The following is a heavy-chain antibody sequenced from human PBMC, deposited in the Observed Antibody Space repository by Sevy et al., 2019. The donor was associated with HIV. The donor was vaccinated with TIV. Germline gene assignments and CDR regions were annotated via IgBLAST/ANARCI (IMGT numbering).Heavy chain of an antibody. V-gene: IGHV3-53*01. CDR1: GFTVSSNY. CDR2: IYSGGST. Sequence: GGSLRLSCAASGFTVSSNYMSWVRQAPGKGLEWVSVIYSGGSTYYADSVKGRFTISRDNSKNTLYLQMNSLRAEDTAVYYCARDGRYYYDSSDAFDIWGQGTIVTVSS. CDR3: ARDGRYYYDSSDAFDI. D-gene: IGHD3-22*01. J-gene: IGHJ3*02.